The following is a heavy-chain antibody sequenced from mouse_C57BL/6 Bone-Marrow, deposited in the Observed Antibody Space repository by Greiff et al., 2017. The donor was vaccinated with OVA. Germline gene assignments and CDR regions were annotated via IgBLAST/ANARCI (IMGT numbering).Heavy chain of an antibody. CDR1: GFTFSSYG. CDR2: ISSGGSYT. J-gene: IGHJ3*01. V-gene: IGHV5-6*01. CDR3: AREWAYYYGSSLAWFAY. D-gene: IGHD1-1*01. Sequence: EVTLVESGGDLVKPGGSLKLSCAASGFTFSSYGMSWVRQTPDKRLEWVATISSGGSYTYYPDSVKGRFTISRDNAKNTPYLQMSSLKSEDTAMYYCAREWAYYYGSSLAWFAYWGQGTLVTVSA.